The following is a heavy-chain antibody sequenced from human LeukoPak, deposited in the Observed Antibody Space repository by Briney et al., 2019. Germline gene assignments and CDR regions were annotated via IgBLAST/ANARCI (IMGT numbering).Heavy chain of an antibody. Sequence: ASVKVSCKAPGYTFTSYGISWVRQAPGQGLEWMGWISAYNGNTNYAQKLQGRVTMTTDTSTSTAYMELRSLRSDDTAVYYCARLTGSGRYYYYYYGMDVWGQGTTVTVSS. D-gene: IGHD6-19*01. CDR2: ISAYNGNT. J-gene: IGHJ6*02. CDR1: GYTFTSYG. V-gene: IGHV1-18*01. CDR3: ARLTGSGRYYYYYYGMDV.